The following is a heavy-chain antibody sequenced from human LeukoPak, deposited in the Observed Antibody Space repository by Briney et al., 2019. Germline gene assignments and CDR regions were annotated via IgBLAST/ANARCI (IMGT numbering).Heavy chain of an antibody. CDR1: GYTFTSYD. CDR2: MNPNSGNT. D-gene: IGHD2-2*01. Sequence: ASVKVSCKASGYTFTSYDINWVRQATGQGLEWMGWMNPNSGNTGYAQKFQGRVTMTRNTSISTAYMELSSLRSEDTAVYYCARGLDIVVVPATYGRIHRYGMDVWGQGTTVTVSS. CDR3: ARGLDIVVVPATYGRIHRYGMDV. V-gene: IGHV1-8*01. J-gene: IGHJ6*02.